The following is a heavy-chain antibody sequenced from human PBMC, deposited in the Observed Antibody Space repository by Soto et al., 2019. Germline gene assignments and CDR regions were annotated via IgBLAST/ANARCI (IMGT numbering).Heavy chain of an antibody. Sequence: PGGSLRLSCAASGFTFSNYWMSWVRQAPGKELEWVANIKQDGSEKYYVDSVKGRFTISRDNAKNSLYLQMNSLRAEDTAVYYCAKDLRYCSSVSCFLALAFDIWGQGTMVTVSS. CDR2: IKQDGSEK. CDR1: GFTFSNYW. CDR3: AKDLRYCSSVSCFLALAFDI. J-gene: IGHJ3*02. V-gene: IGHV3-7*03. D-gene: IGHD2-15*01.